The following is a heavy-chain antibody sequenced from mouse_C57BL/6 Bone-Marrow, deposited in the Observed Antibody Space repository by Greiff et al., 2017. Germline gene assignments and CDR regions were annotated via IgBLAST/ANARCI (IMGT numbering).Heavy chain of an antibody. Sequence: QVQLQQSGAELARPGASVKLSCKASGYTFTSYGISWVKQRPGQGLEWIGELYPRSGNTYYNEKFKGKATLTADKSSSTAYIQLRSRTSEDSAVYFYATLDYGSSFDYWGQGTTLTVSS. CDR2: LYPRSGNT. J-gene: IGHJ2*01. CDR3: ATLDYGSSFDY. V-gene: IGHV1-81*01. CDR1: GYTFTSYG. D-gene: IGHD1-1*01.